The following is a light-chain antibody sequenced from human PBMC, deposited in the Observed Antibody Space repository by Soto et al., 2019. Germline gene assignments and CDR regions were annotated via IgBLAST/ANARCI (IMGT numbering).Light chain of an antibody. V-gene: IGKV3-15*01. CDR3: QQDEIRPRT. J-gene: IGKJ1*01. Sequence: EIVITQSRATLPVSPGERVTLSCRASQSVTSNLAWYQQKPGQAPRLLFYGSSTKATGIPARFSGSGSGTEFTLTISSLQSEDFAVYYCQQDEIRPRTFGQGTKVDIK. CDR2: GSS. CDR1: QSVTSN.